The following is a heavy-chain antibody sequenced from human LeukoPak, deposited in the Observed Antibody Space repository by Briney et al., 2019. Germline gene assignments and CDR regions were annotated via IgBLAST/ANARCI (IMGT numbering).Heavy chain of an antibody. J-gene: IGHJ4*02. V-gene: IGHV3-21*06. CDR2: ISTSSNYK. Sequence: GGSLRFSCAASGFTFSSYSMNWVRQAPGKGLEWVSSISTSSNYKYYADSVKGRFTISRDNAKNSLYLQRNSLRAEDTAVYYCARDYCSGGSCYSFHYWGQGTLVTVSS. D-gene: IGHD2-15*01. CDR1: GFTFSSYS. CDR3: ARDYCSGGSCYSFHY.